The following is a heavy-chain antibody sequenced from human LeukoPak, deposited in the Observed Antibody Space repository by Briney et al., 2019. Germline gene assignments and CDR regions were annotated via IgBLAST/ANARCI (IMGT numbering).Heavy chain of an antibody. CDR1: GFTFSSYS. V-gene: IGHV3-21*03. J-gene: IGHJ4*02. D-gene: IGHD3-22*01. CDR2: ISSSSSYI. CDR3: TRDRHNNNYDSRRPDY. Sequence: GGSLRLSCAASGFTFSSYSMNWVRQAPGKGLEWVSSISSSSSYIYYADSVKGRFTISRDNAKNSLYLQMNSLKTEDTAVYYCTRDRHNNNYDSRRPDYWGQGTLVTVSS.